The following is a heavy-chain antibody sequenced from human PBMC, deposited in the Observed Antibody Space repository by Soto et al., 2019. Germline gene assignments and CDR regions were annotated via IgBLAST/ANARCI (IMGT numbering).Heavy chain of an antibody. CDR2: IYYSGST. CDR3: ARETTHKYDFWSGSLGFDP. Sequence: PSETLSLTCTVSGGSISSYYWSWIRQPPGKGLEWIGYIYYSGSTNYNPSLKSRVTISVDTSKNQFSLKLSSVTAADTAVYYCARETTHKYDFWSGSLGFDPWGQGTLVTVSS. V-gene: IGHV4-59*01. J-gene: IGHJ5*02. D-gene: IGHD3-3*01. CDR1: GGSISSYY.